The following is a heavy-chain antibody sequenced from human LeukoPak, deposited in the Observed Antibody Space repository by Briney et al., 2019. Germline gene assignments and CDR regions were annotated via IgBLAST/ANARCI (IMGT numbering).Heavy chain of an antibody. CDR3: ARVGRDSKYGYFDF. Sequence: GGSLRLSCAASGFAFSTYWMSWARQAPGKGLEWVANIKQDESEKYYMDSVKGRFTSSRDNAKNSLSLQMSSLRADDTAVYYCARVGRDSKYGYFDFWGQGTLVTVSS. CDR1: GFAFSTYW. J-gene: IGHJ4*02. V-gene: IGHV3-7*01. D-gene: IGHD4-11*01. CDR2: IKQDESEK.